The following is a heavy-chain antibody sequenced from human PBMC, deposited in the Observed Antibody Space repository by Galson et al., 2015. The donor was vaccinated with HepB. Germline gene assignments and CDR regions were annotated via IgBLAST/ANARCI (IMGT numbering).Heavy chain of an antibody. CDR3: AKGRYACRSHFDS. D-gene: IGHD3-16*01. J-gene: IGHJ4*02. V-gene: IGHV3-23*01. CDR1: GFTFSNYA. CDR2: ISASGADT. Sequence: SLRLSCAASGFTFSNYAMSWVRQARGKGLEWVSTISASGADTKYAESVNGRFTISRDNANNTLSLQMTSPRDEDTALYFCAKGRYACRSHFDSWGQGALVTVSS.